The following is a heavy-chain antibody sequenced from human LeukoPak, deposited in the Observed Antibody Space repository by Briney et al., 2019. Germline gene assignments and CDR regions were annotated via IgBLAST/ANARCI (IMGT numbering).Heavy chain of an antibody. D-gene: IGHD3-22*01. V-gene: IGHV3-30*02. CDR1: GFTFTSHG. J-gene: IGHJ4*02. Sequence: GGSLRLSCAASGFTFTSHGMHWVRQAPGKGLEWVAHIRYDGSNKYYADSVKGRFTISRDNSKNTLYLQMNSLRAEDTAVYYCAKDRHPYYYDSSGPTGPYFDYWGQGTLVTVSS. CDR2: IRYDGSNK. CDR3: AKDRHPYYYDSSGPTGPYFDY.